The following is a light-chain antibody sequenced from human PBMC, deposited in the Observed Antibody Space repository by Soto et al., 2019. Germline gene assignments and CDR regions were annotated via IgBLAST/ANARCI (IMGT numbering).Light chain of an antibody. CDR3: QQYNNWPPVT. Sequence: EIVLTQSPATLSLSPGERATLSCRASQSVSSNLAWYQQKPGQAPRLLIYGASTRATGIPASFSCSGSGTEFTLTISSLQSEDFAVYYCQQYNNWPPVTFGQGTKVDIK. J-gene: IGKJ1*01. V-gene: IGKV3-15*01. CDR1: QSVSSN. CDR2: GAS.